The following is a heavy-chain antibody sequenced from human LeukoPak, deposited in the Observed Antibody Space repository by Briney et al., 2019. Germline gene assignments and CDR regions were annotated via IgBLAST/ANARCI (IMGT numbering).Heavy chain of an antibody. CDR1: GFTFSSYG. J-gene: IGHJ4*02. D-gene: IGHD6-19*01. CDR2: IRYDGSNK. Sequence: GGSLRLSCAASGFTFSSYGMHWVRQAPGKGLEWVAFIRYDGSNKYYADSVKGRFTISRDNSKNTLYLQMNSLRAEDTAVYYCAKAHNSSGWYGVFDYWGQGTLVTVSS. V-gene: IGHV3-30*02. CDR3: AKAHNSSGWYGVFDY.